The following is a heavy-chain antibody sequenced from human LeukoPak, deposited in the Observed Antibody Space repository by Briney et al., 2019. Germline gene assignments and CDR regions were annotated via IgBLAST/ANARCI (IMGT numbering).Heavy chain of an antibody. V-gene: IGHV3-23*01. Sequence: GGSLRLSCAASGFTFSSYAMSWVRQAPGKGLEWVSAISGSGGSTYYADSVKGRFTISRDNAKNSLYLQMNSLRAEDTAVYYCARDGGIAARPGAFDIWGQGTMVTVSS. CDR3: ARDGGIAARPGAFDI. CDR2: ISGSGGST. J-gene: IGHJ3*02. D-gene: IGHD6-6*01. CDR1: GFTFSSYA.